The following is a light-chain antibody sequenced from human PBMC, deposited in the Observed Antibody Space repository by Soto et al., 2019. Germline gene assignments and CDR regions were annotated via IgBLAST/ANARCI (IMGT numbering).Light chain of an antibody. CDR2: AAF. CDR1: QSVSSNY. J-gene: IGKJ1*01. CDR3: QQYGASVWT. V-gene: IGKV3-20*01. Sequence: EIVLTQSPGTLSLSPGERATLSCRASQSVSSNYLAWYQQKPGQAPRLLIHAAFSRATGIPDRLSGRGSGTDFTLTISRLEPEDFAVYYCQQYGASVWTLGQGTKVEVK.